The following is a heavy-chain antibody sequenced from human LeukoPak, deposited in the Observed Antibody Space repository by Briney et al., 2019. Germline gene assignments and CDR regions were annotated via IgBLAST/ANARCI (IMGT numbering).Heavy chain of an antibody. Sequence: GGSLRLSCAASGFTFSSYGMHWVRQAPGKGLEWVAFIRYDGSNKYYADSVKGRFTISRDNSKNTLYLQMNSLRAKDTAVYYCAKPAMSGYGIFDYWGQGTLVTVSS. CDR1: GFTFSSYG. V-gene: IGHV3-30*02. J-gene: IGHJ4*02. CDR2: IRYDGSNK. D-gene: IGHD5-12*01. CDR3: AKPAMSGYGIFDY.